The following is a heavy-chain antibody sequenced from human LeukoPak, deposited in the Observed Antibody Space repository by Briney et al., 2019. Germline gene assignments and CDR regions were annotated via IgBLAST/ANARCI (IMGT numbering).Heavy chain of an antibody. CDR3: ARAEVYGSGSYYCPHDAFDI. CDR2: INPSGGST. CDR1: GYTFTSYY. Sequence: ASVKVSCKASGYTFTSYYMHWVRQAPGQGLEWMGIINPSGGSTSYAQKFQGRVTMTRDTSTSTVYMELSSLRSEDTAVYYCARAEVYGSGSYYCPHDAFDIWGQGTMVTVSS. V-gene: IGHV1-46*01. D-gene: IGHD3-10*01. J-gene: IGHJ3*02.